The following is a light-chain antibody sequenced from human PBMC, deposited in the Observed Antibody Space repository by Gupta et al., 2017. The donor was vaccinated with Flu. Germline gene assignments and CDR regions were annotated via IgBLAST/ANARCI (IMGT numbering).Light chain of an antibody. CDR3: QSYNTYSGYS. Sequence: DIQMTQSPSTLSASVGDRVTITCRASQRFSGWVAWYQQKPGQSPKALIYKVSSLESGVPSRFSGGGSGTEFTLTISNLQPDDFGSYYCQSYNTYSGYSFGQGTNVEI. V-gene: IGKV1-5*03. J-gene: IGKJ2*03. CDR2: KVS. CDR1: QRFSGW.